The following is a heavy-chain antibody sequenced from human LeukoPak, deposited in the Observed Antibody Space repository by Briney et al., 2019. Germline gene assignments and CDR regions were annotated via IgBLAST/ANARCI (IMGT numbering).Heavy chain of an antibody. J-gene: IGHJ4*02. V-gene: IGHV1-18*01. CDR1: GYTFTSYG. Sequence: ASVKVSCKASGYTFTSYGISWVRQAPGQGLEWMGWISAYNGNTNYAQRLQGRVTMTIDTSTSTAYMELRSLRSDDTAVYYCARDLGPTRLRLGYFDYWGQGTLVTVSS. CDR3: ARDLGPTRLRLGYFDY. CDR2: ISAYNGNT. D-gene: IGHD3-3*01.